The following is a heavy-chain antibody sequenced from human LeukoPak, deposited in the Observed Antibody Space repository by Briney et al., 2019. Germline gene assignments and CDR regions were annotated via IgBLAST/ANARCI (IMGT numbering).Heavy chain of an antibody. J-gene: IGHJ4*02. CDR1: GGSISSFF. Sequence: SETLSLTCTVSGGSISSFFWSWIRQPPGKGLEWIGYVHSSGSTKYNPSLKSRLIISVDVSKNQFSLKLRSVSVADTAVYYCARLAPGNYDILTGDPKVVFDYWGQGALVTVSS. CDR3: ARLAPGNYDILTGDPKVVFDY. V-gene: IGHV4-59*01. CDR2: VHSSGST. D-gene: IGHD3-9*01.